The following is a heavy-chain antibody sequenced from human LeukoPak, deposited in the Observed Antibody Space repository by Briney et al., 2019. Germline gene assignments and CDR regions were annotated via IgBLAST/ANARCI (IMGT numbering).Heavy chain of an antibody. Sequence: SVKVSCKASGGTFSSYAISWVRQAPGQGLEWMGGIIPIFGTANYAQTFQGRVTITADESTSTAYMELSSLRSEDTAVYYCAFSPYSSSWYYFDYWGQGTLVTVSS. V-gene: IGHV1-69*13. CDR3: AFSPYSSSWYYFDY. J-gene: IGHJ4*02. D-gene: IGHD6-13*01. CDR2: IIPIFGTA. CDR1: GGTFSSYA.